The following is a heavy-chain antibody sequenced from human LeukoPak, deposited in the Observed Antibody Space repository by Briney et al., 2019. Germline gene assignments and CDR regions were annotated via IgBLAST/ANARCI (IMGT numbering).Heavy chain of an antibody. D-gene: IGHD4-23*01. V-gene: IGHV3-53*01. J-gene: IGHJ4*02. CDR2: IFTGGNT. CDR3: AKFSPYGGNSY. CDR1: GFTVSSNF. Sequence: PGGSLRLSCAASGFTVSSNFLIWVRQAPGKGLEWVSVIFTGGNTHYADSVKGRFTISRDNSKNTLYLQMNSLRVEDTAVYYCAKFSPYGGNSYWGQGTLVTVSS.